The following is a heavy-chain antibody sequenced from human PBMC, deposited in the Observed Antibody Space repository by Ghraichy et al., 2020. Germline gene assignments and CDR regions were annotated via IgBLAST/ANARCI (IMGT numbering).Heavy chain of an antibody. CDR1: GYTFTSYG. Sequence: ASVKVSCKASGYTFTSYGISWVRQAPGQGLEWMGWISAYNGNTNYAQKLQGRVTMTTDTSTSTAYMELRSLRSDDTAVYYCARVGYCSGGSCPQRSYYYYYYMDVWGKGTTVTVSS. D-gene: IGHD2-15*01. CDR2: ISAYNGNT. V-gene: IGHV1-18*01. J-gene: IGHJ6*03. CDR3: ARVGYCSGGSCPQRSYYYYYYMDV.